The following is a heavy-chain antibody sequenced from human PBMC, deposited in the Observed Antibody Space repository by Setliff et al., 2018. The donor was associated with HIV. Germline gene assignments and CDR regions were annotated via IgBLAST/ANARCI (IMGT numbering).Heavy chain of an antibody. CDR2: IIPILGIA. V-gene: IGHV1-69*10. CDR1: GGTFSSYA. CDR3: ARGILDYYDSSGYLYYFDY. J-gene: IGHJ4*02. Sequence: GASVKVSCKASGGTFSSYAISWVRQAPGQGLEWMGGIIPILGIANYAQKFQGRVTITADKSTSTAYMELSSLRSEDTAVYYCARGILDYYDSSGYLYYFDYWGQGTLVTVSS. D-gene: IGHD3-22*01.